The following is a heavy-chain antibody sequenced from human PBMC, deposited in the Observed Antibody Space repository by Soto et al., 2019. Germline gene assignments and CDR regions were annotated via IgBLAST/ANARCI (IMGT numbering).Heavy chain of an antibody. CDR3: ARQADYNILTGYFYYFDY. V-gene: IGHV5-51*01. Sequence: SCKASECSCIDYWVGWVLQMPGKGLEWMGIIYPGDSDARYSPSFQGQVTISVDTSINTAFLRWNSLTASDTAMYYCARQADYNILTGYFYYFDYWGQRSLVTVSS. CDR2: IYPGDSDA. CDR1: ECSCIDYW. D-gene: IGHD3-9*01. J-gene: IGHJ4*02.